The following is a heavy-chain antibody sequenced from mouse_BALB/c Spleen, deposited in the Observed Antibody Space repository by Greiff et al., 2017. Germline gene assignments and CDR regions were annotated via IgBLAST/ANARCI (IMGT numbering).Heavy chain of an antibody. J-gene: IGHJ3*01. Sequence: QVQLQQSGAELARPGASVKLSCKASGYTFTSYWMQWVKQRPGQGLEWIGAIYPGDGDTRYTQKFKGKATLTADKSSSTAYMQLSSLASEDSAVYYCARRGGAYWGQGTLVTVSA. CDR3: ARRGGAY. V-gene: IGHV1-87*01. CDR2: IYPGDGDT. CDR1: GYTFTSYW.